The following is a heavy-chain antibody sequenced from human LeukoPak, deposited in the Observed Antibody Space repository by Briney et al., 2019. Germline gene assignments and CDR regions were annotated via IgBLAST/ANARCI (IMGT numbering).Heavy chain of an antibody. Sequence: QPGGSLRHSCAASGFTFSSYAMSWVRQAPGKGLEWVSAISGSGGSTYYADSVRGRFTISRDNSKNTLYLQMNSLRAEDTAVYYCATPNYYDSSGNYFDYWGQGTLVTVSS. CDR2: ISGSGGST. D-gene: IGHD3-22*01. CDR3: ATPNYYDSSGNYFDY. V-gene: IGHV3-23*01. CDR1: GFTFSSYA. J-gene: IGHJ4*02.